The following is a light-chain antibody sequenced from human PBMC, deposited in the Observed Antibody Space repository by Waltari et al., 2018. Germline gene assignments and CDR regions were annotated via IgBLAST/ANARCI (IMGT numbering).Light chain of an antibody. J-gene: IGLJ2*01. CDR2: DVS. CDR1: SSDVGTYHY. Sequence: QSALTQPASVSGSPGPSITISCTGTSSDVGTYHYVPWYQQHPGKAPKLMIFDVSIRPSGVSNRFSGSKSGNTASLTISGLQAEDEADYYCSSYISSSTLELFGGGTSLTVL. V-gene: IGLV2-14*03. CDR3: SSYISSSTLEL.